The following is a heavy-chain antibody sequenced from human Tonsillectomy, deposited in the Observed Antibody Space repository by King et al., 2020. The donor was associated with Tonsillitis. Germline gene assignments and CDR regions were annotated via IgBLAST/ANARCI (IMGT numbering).Heavy chain of an antibody. J-gene: IGHJ4*02. V-gene: IGHV3-49*04. D-gene: IGHD3-3*01. CDR3: TRDGPSGFLEWLPYYFDY. Sequence: VQLVESGGGLVQPGRSLRLSCTASGFTFGDYAMSWVRQAPGKGLEWVGFIRSKAYGGTTEYAASVKGRFTISRDDSKSIAYLQMNSLKTEDTAVYYCTRDGPSGFLEWLPYYFDYWGQGTLVTVSS. CDR1: GFTFGDYA. CDR2: IRSKAYGGTT.